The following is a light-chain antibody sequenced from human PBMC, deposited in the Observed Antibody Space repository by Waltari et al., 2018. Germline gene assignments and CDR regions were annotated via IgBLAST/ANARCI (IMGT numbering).Light chain of an antibody. Sequence: QSALTQPASVSGSPGQSITISCTGTSSDVGSYNLVSWYQQYPGKAPKLMIYEVNKRPSGVPDGLSGSKSGNPASLTVSGLQAEDEADYYCNSYAGNDNVLFGGGTKLTVL. V-gene: IGLV2-8*01. J-gene: IGLJ2*01. CDR1: SSDVGSYNL. CDR2: EVN. CDR3: NSYAGNDNVL.